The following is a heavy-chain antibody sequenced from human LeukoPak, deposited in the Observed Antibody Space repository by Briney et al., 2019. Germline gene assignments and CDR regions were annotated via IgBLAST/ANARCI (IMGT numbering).Heavy chain of an antibody. CDR3: AKDYDFWSGYSDY. J-gene: IGHJ4*02. Sequence: GGSLRLSCAASGFTFSSYGMHWVRQAPGKGLEWVAVIWYDGSNRYYADSVKGRFTISRDNSKNTLYLQMNSLRAEDTAVYYCAKDYDFWSGYSDYWGQGTLVTVSS. CDR1: GFTFSSYG. CDR2: IWYDGSNR. D-gene: IGHD3-3*01. V-gene: IGHV3-33*06.